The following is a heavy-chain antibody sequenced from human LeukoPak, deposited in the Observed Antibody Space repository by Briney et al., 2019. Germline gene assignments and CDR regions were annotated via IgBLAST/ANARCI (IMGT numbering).Heavy chain of an antibody. J-gene: IGHJ5*02. CDR3: ARRGYSYGPFDP. CDR2: IYYSGST. D-gene: IGHD5-18*01. V-gene: IGHV4-59*08. CDR1: GGSISSYY. Sequence: SETLSLTCTVSGGSISSYYWSWIRQPPGKGLEWIGYIYYSGSTNYNPSLKSRVTISVDTSKNQFSLKLSSVTAADTAVYYCARRGYSYGPFDPWGQGTLVTVSS.